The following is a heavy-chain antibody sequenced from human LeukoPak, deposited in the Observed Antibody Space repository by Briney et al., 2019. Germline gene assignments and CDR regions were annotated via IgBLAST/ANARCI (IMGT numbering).Heavy chain of an antibody. J-gene: IGHJ4*02. Sequence: GGSLRLSCAASGFTFSSYWMSWVRQAPGKGLEWVANIKQDGSEKYYVDSVKGRFTISRDNAKNSLYLQMNSLRAEDTAVYYCARDYIVATTTHYFDYWGQGTLVTVSS. CDR2: IKQDGSEK. V-gene: IGHV3-7*01. CDR3: ARDYIVATTTHYFDY. CDR1: GFTFSSYW. D-gene: IGHD5-12*01.